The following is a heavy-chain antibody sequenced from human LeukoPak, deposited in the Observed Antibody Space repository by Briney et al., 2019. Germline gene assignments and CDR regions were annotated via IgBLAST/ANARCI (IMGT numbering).Heavy chain of an antibody. CDR2: ISASGGST. V-gene: IGHV3-23*01. J-gene: IGHJ4*02. Sequence: GGSLRLSCAASGFTFSSYWMHWVRQAPGKGLVWVSGISASGGSTSYVDSVKGRFTISRDNSKNTLFLQMNSLRAEETATYYCVKGCDITCYRSDSWGQGTLATVSS. D-gene: IGHD2-2*01. CDR1: GFTFSSYW. CDR3: VKGCDITCYRSDS.